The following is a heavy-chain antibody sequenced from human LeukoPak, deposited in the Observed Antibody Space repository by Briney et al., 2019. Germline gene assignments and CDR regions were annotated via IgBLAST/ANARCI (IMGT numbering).Heavy chain of an antibody. CDR1: GGSISSYY. D-gene: IGHD3-3*01. CDR3: ARVAYDFWSGYTIDY. V-gene: IGHV4-59*01. J-gene: IGHJ4*02. CDR2: IYYSGSA. Sequence: SETLSLTCTVSGGSISSYYWSWIRQPPGKGLEWIGYIYYSGSANYNPSLKSRVTISVDTSKNQFSLKLSSVTAADTAVYYCARVAYDFWSGYTIDYWGQGTLVTVSS.